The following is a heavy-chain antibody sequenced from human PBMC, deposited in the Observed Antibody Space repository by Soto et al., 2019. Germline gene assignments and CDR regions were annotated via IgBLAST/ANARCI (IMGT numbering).Heavy chain of an antibody. CDR1: GFIFSTNG. D-gene: IGHD1-26*01. CDR2: ISASGGST. CDR3: EKGQNSGTYRFYFDY. J-gene: IGHJ4*02. Sequence: GGSLRLSCAASGFIFSTNGMSWVRQAPGRGPEWVSGISASGGSTSYADSVKGRFTISRDNSKNTLYLQMNSLRADDTAVYHCEKGQNSGTYRFYFDYWGQGALVTVSS. V-gene: IGHV3-23*01.